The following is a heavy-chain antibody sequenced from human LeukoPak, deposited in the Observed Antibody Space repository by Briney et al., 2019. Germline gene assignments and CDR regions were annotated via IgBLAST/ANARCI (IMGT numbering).Heavy chain of an antibody. CDR2: IIPIFGTA. V-gene: IGHV1-69*05. CDR1: GGTFSSYT. CDR3: AREWLCGLSPLVVVIGCSAFDI. D-gene: IGHD3-22*01. J-gene: IGHJ3*02. Sequence: SVTVSCKASGGTFSSYTISWVRQATGQRLEWRVGIIPIFGTANYAQKIQGRVTMTRDMSTSTVYMELSSLRSEDTAVYYCAREWLCGLSPLVVVIGCSAFDIWGQGTMVTVSS.